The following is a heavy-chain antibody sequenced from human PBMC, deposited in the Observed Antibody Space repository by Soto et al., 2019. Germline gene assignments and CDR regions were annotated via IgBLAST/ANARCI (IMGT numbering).Heavy chain of an antibody. V-gene: IGHV3-33*01. J-gene: IGHJ6*02. CDR3: ARDLVVAGAYYYYGMDV. CDR1: GFTFSSYG. CDR2: IWYDGSNK. Sequence: GGSLRLSCAASGFTFSSYGMHWVRQAPGKGLEWVAVIWYDGSNKYYADSVKGRFTISRDNSKNTLYLQMNSLRAEDTAVYYCARDLVVAGAYYYYGMDVWGQGTTVTVSS. D-gene: IGHD2-21*01.